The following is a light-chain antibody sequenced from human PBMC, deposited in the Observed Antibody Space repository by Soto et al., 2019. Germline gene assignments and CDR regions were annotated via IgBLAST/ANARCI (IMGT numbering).Light chain of an antibody. CDR3: QQHNNWSPWT. V-gene: IGKV3-15*01. J-gene: IGKJ1*01. CDR1: QSVSSN. Sequence: EIEMTQSPATLSVSPGERATLSCRASQSVSSNLVWYQQKPAHAPRLLIYCDTTRVTGSPARSSGSGSGTEYTLTISSLQSEDLAANYCQQHNNWSPWTFGQGTKVDIK. CDR2: CDT.